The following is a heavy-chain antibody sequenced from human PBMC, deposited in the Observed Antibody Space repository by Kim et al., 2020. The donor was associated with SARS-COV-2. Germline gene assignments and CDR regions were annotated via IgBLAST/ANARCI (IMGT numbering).Heavy chain of an antibody. V-gene: IGHV3-7*03. CDR2: INEDGSNV. Sequence: GGSLRLSCVVSGFTFGNKWMSWVRQAPGKGLEWVATINEDGSNVMYVDSVNGRFTISRDNARNSLYLQMNSLRAEDTAVYYCAKVGVATIEDFWGQGCL. CDR1: GFTFGNKW. D-gene: IGHD5-12*01. J-gene: IGHJ4*02. CDR3: AKVGVATIEDF.